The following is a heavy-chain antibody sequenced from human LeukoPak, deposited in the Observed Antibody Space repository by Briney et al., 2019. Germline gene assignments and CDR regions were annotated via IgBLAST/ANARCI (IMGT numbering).Heavy chain of an antibody. V-gene: IGHV3-53*01. Sequence: PGGSLRLSCAASGFTVSSNYMSWVRQAPGKGLEWVSVIYSGGSTYYADSVKGRFTISRDNSKNTLYLQMNSLRAEDTAVYYCARDSCSGGSCYSGTFDIWGQGTMVTVSS. J-gene: IGHJ3*02. CDR1: GFTVSSNY. CDR3: ARDSCSGGSCYSGTFDI. D-gene: IGHD2-15*01. CDR2: IYSGGST.